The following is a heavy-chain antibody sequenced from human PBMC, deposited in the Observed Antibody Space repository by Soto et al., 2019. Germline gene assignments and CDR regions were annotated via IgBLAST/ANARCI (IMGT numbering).Heavy chain of an antibody. CDR2: ISGSGGRT. CDR1: GFTFSSYA. V-gene: IGHV3-23*01. Sequence: EVQLLESGGGLVQPGGSLRLSCAVSGFTFSSYAMSWVRQAPGKGLEWVSSISGSGGRTYYAGSVEGRFTISRDNSKNTKDLQGNSLRAGNTAVYNCAKDTLNCIDIHFDNWARGPWSPSPQ. J-gene: IGHJ4*02. CDR3: AKDTLNCIDIHFDN. D-gene: IGHD2-21*01.